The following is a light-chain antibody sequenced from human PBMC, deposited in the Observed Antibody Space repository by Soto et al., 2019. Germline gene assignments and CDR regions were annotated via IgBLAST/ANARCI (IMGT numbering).Light chain of an antibody. Sequence: EIVLTQSPGTLSLSPGERGTLSCRASQSVSGSFVAWYQQKPGQTPRLLIYAASSRATGVPEKFSGSGCGTDFPLSVSRLGPGDFAGYYCLQYGSLPLTFGRGTIVAI. V-gene: IGKV3-20*01. J-gene: IGKJ3*01. CDR2: AAS. CDR1: QSVSGSF. CDR3: LQYGSLPLT.